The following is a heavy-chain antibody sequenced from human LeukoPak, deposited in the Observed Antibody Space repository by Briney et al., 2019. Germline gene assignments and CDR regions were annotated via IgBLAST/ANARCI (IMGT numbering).Heavy chain of an antibody. CDR3: ARAPATNEWRCMDY. CDR2: IRQDGSEK. J-gene: IGHJ4*02. Sequence: GGSLRLSCVASGFTFSNYWMGWVRQAPGKGLEWVANIRQDGSEKRYVDPVKGRFTISRDNAKNSLYLQMNSLRAEDTAVYYCARAPATNEWRCMDYWGQGTLVTVSS. V-gene: IGHV3-7*01. D-gene: IGHD1-26*01. CDR1: GFTFSNYW.